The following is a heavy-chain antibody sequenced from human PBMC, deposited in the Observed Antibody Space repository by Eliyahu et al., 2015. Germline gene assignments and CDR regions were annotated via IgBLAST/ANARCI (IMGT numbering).Heavy chain of an antibody. CDR1: GYTFTSYD. CDR3: ARVIRYDFWRAGGMDV. V-gene: IGHV1-8*01. Sequence: QVQLVQSGAEVKKPGASVKVSCKASGYTFTSYDINWVRQAXGXGLEWXXWMNPNSGNTGXAQXFQXRVTMTRNTSISTAYMELSSLRSEDTAVYYCARVIRYDFWRAGGMDVWGQGTTVTVSS. J-gene: IGHJ6*02. CDR2: MNPNSGNT. D-gene: IGHD3-3*01.